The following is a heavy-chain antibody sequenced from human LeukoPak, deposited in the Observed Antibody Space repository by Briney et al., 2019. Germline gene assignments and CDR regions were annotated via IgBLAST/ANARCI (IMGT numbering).Heavy chain of an antibody. V-gene: IGHV4-31*03. CDR2: IYYSGST. D-gene: IGHD3-22*01. CDR1: GGSISSGGYY. CDR3: ARYCYYDSSGYHYHFDY. J-gene: IGHJ4*02. Sequence: SETLSLTCIVSGGSISSGGYYWSWIRQHPGKGLEWIGYIYYSGSTYYNPSLKSRVTISVDTSKNQFSLKLSSVTAADTAVYYCARYCYYDSSGYHYHFDYWGQGTLVTVSS.